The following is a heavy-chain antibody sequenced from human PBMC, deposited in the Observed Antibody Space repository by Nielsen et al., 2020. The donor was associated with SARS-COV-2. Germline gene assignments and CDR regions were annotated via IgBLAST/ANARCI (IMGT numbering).Heavy chain of an antibody. D-gene: IGHD4-23*01. J-gene: IGHJ4*02. CDR1: GFTLSNYD. Sequence: GESLKISCAASGFTLSNYDMHWVRQVPGKGLEWVSTIGTGVDTYYPGSVKGRFTISRENAKNPLFLQMNSLRAGDTAVYFCTRGFHGGFDYWGQGTLVTVSS. CDR3: TRGFHGGFDY. CDR2: IGTGVDT. V-gene: IGHV3-13*01.